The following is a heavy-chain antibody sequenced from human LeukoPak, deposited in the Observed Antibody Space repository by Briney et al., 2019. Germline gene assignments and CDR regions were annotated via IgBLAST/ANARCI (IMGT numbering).Heavy chain of an antibody. V-gene: IGHV3-7*03. CDR1: GFIFRSYG. CDR2: IKQDGSEK. J-gene: IGHJ3*02. D-gene: IGHD6-13*01. CDR3: ARPEGSSSWYNAFDI. Sequence: GGSLRLSCAASGFIFRSYGMHWVRQAPGKGLEWVANIKQDGSEKYYVDSVKGRFTISRDNAKNSLYLQMNSLRAEDTAVYYCARPEGSSSWYNAFDIWGQGTMVTVSS.